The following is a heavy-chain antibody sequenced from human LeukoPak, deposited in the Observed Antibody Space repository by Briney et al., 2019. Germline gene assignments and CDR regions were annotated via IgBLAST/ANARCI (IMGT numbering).Heavy chain of an antibody. CDR1: GFTFSSYS. J-gene: IGHJ6*03. V-gene: IGHV3-21*04. Sequence: GGSLRLSCAASGFTFSSYSMNWVRQAPGKGLEWVSSISSSSSYIYYADSVKGRFTISRDNAKNSLYLQMNSLRSEDTAVYYCARGGRYSSGWNYYYYYMDVWGKGTTVTISS. CDR2: ISSSSSYI. D-gene: IGHD6-19*01. CDR3: ARGGRYSSGWNYYYYYMDV.